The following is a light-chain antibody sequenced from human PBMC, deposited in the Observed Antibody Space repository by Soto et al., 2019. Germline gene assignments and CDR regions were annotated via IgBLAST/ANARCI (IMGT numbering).Light chain of an antibody. CDR1: SSDVGGYNY. J-gene: IGLJ1*01. CDR2: EVN. Sequence: QSALTQPPSASGSPGQSFTISCTGTSSDVGGYNYVSWYQQHPGKVPKLMVYEVNKRPSGVPDRFSGSKSGNTASLTVAGLQAEYEADYYCTSYAGGNNVFGTGTKLTVL. CDR3: TSYAGGNNV. V-gene: IGLV2-8*01.